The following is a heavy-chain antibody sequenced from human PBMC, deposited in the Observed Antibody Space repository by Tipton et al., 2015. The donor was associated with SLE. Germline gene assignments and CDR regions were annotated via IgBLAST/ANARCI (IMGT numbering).Heavy chain of an antibody. D-gene: IGHD1-26*01. J-gene: IGHJ4*02. CDR1: GLTFSTYT. CDR2: ISHDGNNK. CDR3: ARDLVGALYYFDY. Sequence: SLRLSCAASGLTFSTYTMHWVRQTPGKGLEWVALISHDGNNKYYADSVKGRFTISRDNSKNTLYLQMNSLRAEDTAVYYCARDLVGALYYFDYWGQGTLVTVSS. V-gene: IGHV3-30*04.